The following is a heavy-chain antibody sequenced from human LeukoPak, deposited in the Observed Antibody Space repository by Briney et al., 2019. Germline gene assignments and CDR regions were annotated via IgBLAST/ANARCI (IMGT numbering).Heavy chain of an antibody. CDR1: GFTFSSYG. Sequence: GGSLRLSCAASGFTFSSYGMTWVRQAPGKGLEWVSVISGAGRSTYYADSVKGRFTISRDNSKNTLDLQMNSLRAEDTAVYYCAKRSGGPSPFDYWGQGALVTGSS. V-gene: IGHV3-23*01. J-gene: IGHJ4*02. D-gene: IGHD3-3*01. CDR2: ISGAGRST. CDR3: AKRSGGPSPFDY.